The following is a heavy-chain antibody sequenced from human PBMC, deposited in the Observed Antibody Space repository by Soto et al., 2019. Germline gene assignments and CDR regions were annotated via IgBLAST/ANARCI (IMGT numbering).Heavy chain of an antibody. CDR3: ARHRLFAYDSSGYSFDY. CDR2: IYYSGST. V-gene: IGHV4-39*01. D-gene: IGHD3-22*01. CDR1: GGSISSSSYY. Sequence: SETLSLTCTVSGGSISSSSYYWGWIRQPPGKGLEWIGSIYYSGSTYYNPSLKSRVTISVDTSKNQFSLKLSSVTAADTAVYYCARHRLFAYDSSGYSFDYWGQGTLGAVSS. J-gene: IGHJ4*02.